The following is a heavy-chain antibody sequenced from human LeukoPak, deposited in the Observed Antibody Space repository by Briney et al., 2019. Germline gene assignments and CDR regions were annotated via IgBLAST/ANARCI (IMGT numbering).Heavy chain of an antibody. CDR3: ARETIVVVPAAIQTLGYFDY. Sequence: ASVKVSCKASGYTFTSYGISWVRQAPGQGLEWMGWISAYNGNTNYAQKLQGRVTITTDESTSTAYMELSSLRSEDTAVYYCARETIVVVPAAIQTLGYFDYWGQGTLVTVSS. D-gene: IGHD2-2*01. CDR2: ISAYNGNT. J-gene: IGHJ4*02. CDR1: GYTFTSYG. V-gene: IGHV1-18*01.